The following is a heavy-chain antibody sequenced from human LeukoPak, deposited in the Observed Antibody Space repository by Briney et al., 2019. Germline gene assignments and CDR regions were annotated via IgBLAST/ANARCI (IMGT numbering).Heavy chain of an antibody. CDR2: IWYDGSNK. V-gene: IGHV3-33*01. D-gene: IGHD6-13*01. CDR3: AGTRIAAAGGFLNP. Sequence: GGSLRLSCAASGFTFSSYGMHWVRQAPGKGLEWVAVIWYDGSNKYYADSVKGRFTISRDNSKNTLYLQMNSLRAEDTAVYYCAGTRIAAAGGFLNPWGQGTLVTVSS. CDR1: GFTFSSYG. J-gene: IGHJ5*02.